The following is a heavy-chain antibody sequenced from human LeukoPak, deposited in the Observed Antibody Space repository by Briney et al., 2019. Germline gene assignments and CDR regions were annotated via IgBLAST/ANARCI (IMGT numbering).Heavy chain of an antibody. V-gene: IGHV3-11*01. J-gene: IGHJ4*02. CDR3: ARNKRRFDQ. Sequence: RGSLRLSCAASGFNISDHYMSWIRQAPGRGLEWVSYISNRGFSTYYADSVKGRFTISRDNTKNSLYLEMQSLRVEDTAVYYCARNKRRFDQWGQGTVVTVSS. CDR2: ISNRGFST. CDR1: GFNISDHY.